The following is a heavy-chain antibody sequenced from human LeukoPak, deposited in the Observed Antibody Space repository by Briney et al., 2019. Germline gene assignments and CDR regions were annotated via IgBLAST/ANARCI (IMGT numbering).Heavy chain of an antibody. Sequence: SQTLSLTCAISGDSVSSSSSAWNWVRQSPSRGLEWLGRTNYRSKWYNDYAESVKSRIAINPDTSKNQFSLHLNSVTPEDTAVYYCVRGGHFDYWGQGTLVTVSS. D-gene: IGHD3-16*01. CDR2: TNYRSKWYN. CDR3: VRGGHFDY. J-gene: IGHJ4*02. V-gene: IGHV6-1*01. CDR1: GDSVSSSSSA.